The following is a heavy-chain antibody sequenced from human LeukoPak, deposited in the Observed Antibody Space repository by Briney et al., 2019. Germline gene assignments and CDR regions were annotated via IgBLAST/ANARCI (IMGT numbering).Heavy chain of an antibody. D-gene: IGHD7-27*01. CDR3: AREFWAEGFDY. CDR1: GFTFSSYA. J-gene: IGHJ4*02. CDR2: IKQDGSEK. V-gene: IGHV3-7*01. Sequence: GGSLRLSCAASGFTFSSYAMSWVRQAPGKGLEWVANIKQDGSEKYYVDSVKGRFTISRDNAKNSLYLQMNSLRAEDTAVYYCAREFWAEGFDYWGQGTLVTVSS.